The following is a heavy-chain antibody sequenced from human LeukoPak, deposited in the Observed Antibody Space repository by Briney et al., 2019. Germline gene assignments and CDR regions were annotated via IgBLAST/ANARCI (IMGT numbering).Heavy chain of an antibody. D-gene: IGHD4-17*01. J-gene: IGHJ4*02. CDR2: INHSGST. CDR1: GGSFSGYY. Sequence: SETLSLTCAVYGGSFSGYYWSWIRQPPGKGLEWIGEINHSGSTNYNPSLKSRVTISVDTSKNQFSLKLSSVTAADTAVYYCARRPTVTTTLRGYFDYWGQGTLVTVSS. V-gene: IGHV4-34*01. CDR3: ARRPTVTTTLRGYFDY.